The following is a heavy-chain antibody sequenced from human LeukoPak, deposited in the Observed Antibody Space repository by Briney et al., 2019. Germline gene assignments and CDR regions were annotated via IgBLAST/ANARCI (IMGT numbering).Heavy chain of an antibody. J-gene: IGHJ3*02. V-gene: IGHV1-18*01. CDR2: ISAYNGIT. CDR1: GYTFTSYG. Sequence: GSSVKVSCKASGYTFTSYGISWVRQAPGQGLEWMGWISAYNGITNYAQKLQGRVTMTTDTSTSTAYMELRSLRSDDTAVYYCARDLYSYGPNDAFDIWGQGTMVTVSS. CDR3: ARDLYSYGPNDAFDI. D-gene: IGHD5-18*01.